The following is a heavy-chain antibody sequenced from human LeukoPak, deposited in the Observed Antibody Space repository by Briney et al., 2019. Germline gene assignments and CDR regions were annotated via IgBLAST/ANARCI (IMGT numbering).Heavy chain of an antibody. CDR3: ARQGTGDSFDI. V-gene: IGHV5-51*01. D-gene: IGHD1-1*01. J-gene: IGHJ3*02. CDR2: VYPGDSDS. CDR1: GYTFTAYW. Sequence: GESLKISCKGSGYTFTAYWIGWVRQMPGKGLEWMGIVYPGDSDSRYSPSFQGQGTFSADKSISTAYLQWSSLKASDTAMYYCARQGTGDSFDIWGQGTMVTVSS.